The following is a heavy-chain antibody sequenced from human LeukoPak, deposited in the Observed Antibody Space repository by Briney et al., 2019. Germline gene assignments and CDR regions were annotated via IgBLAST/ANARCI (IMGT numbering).Heavy chain of an antibody. CDR3: ARKSGSSSWGNNWFDP. V-gene: IGHV3-33*01. CDR2: TWYDGSNK. J-gene: IGHJ5*02. CDR1: GFTFSTYG. D-gene: IGHD6-13*01. Sequence: PGRSLRLSCAASGFTFSTYGMNWVRQAPGKGLEWVATTWYDGSNKYYADSVKGRFTISRDNSKNTLYLQMNSLRAEDTAVYYCARKSGSSSWGNNWFDPWGQGTLVTVSS.